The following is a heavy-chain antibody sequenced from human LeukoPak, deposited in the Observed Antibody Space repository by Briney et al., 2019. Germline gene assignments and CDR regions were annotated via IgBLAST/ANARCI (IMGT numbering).Heavy chain of an antibody. CDR3: ATPYPREYCSSTTCYSNY. D-gene: IGHD2-2*01. CDR1: GYSFASYW. CDR2: IYPDDSDT. J-gene: IGHJ4*02. Sequence: GESLKISCKVSGYSFASYWIGWVRQMPGKGLEWMGIIYPDDSDTRYSPSFQGQVTISVDKSINTAYLQWSSLKASDTAMYYCATPYPREYCSSTTCYSNYWGQGTLVTVSS. V-gene: IGHV5-51*01.